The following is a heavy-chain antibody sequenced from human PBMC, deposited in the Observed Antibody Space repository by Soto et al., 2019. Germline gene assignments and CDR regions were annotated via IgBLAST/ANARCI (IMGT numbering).Heavy chain of an antibody. CDR3: ARVGGPYMAFDF. D-gene: IGHD1-26*01. Sequence: PGESLKISCQASGYSFINFWIGWVRQMPGKGLEWMGIIYPYDSDTKYSPSFQGQVTVSADESINTAYLQWSSLQASDTALYFCARVGGPYMAFDFWGQGTLVTVSS. CDR2: IYPYDSDT. CDR1: GYSFINFW. J-gene: IGHJ4*02. V-gene: IGHV5-51*01.